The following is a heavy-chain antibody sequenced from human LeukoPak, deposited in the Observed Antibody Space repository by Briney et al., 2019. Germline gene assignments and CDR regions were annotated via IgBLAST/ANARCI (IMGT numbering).Heavy chain of an antibody. CDR2: ISGSGSNT. D-gene: IGHD3-10*02. Sequence: GRSLRLSCAASGLSFSTCAMNWVRQAPGKGLEWVSAISGSGSNTYYADSVKGRFTISRDNSKNTLYLQMNSQVAEDTALSYCARDVRGYNRPFDYWGQGTLVTVSS. J-gene: IGHJ4*02. V-gene: IGHV3-23*01. CDR1: GLSFSTCA. CDR3: ARDVRGYNRPFDY.